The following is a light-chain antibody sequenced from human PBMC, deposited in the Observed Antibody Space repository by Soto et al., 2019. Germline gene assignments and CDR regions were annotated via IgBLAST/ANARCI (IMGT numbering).Light chain of an antibody. CDR2: RAT. CDR1: QSISSW. V-gene: IGKV1-5*03. J-gene: IGKJ4*01. Sequence: DIQMTQSPSTLSASVGDRVTITCRASQSISSWLAWYQQKPGKAPKLLIYRATSFESGVPSRFSGSGSGTDFTLTVSSLQPDDFATYYHQQYRPSFAVRFAGGPRVEIQ. CDR3: QQYRPSFAVR.